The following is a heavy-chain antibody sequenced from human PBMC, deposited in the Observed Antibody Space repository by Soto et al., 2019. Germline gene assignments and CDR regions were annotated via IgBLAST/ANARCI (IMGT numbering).Heavy chain of an antibody. J-gene: IGHJ4*02. Sequence: SETLSLTCTVSGGSILNGGHYWTWIRQHPGKGLEWIGKIFFSGNTHYNPALKSRLTFSVDTTKNQFSLKLTSVTAADKAIYYCATDNYGGMHDFWGPGTLVTVSS. CDR2: IFFSGNT. D-gene: IGHD4-17*01. CDR1: GGSILNGGHY. CDR3: ATDNYGGMHDF. V-gene: IGHV4-31*03.